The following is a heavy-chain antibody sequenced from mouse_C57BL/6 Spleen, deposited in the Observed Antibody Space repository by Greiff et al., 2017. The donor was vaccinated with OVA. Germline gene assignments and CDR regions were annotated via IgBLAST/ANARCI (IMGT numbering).Heavy chain of an antibody. V-gene: IGHV5-17*01. CDR1: GFTFSDYG. Sequence: EVNVVESGGGLVKPGGSLKLSCAASGFTFSDYGMHWVRQAPEKGLEWVAYISSGSSTIYYADTVKGRFTISRDNAKNTLFLQMTSLRSEDTAMYYCARDYYYGSSSFAYWGQGTLVTVSA. CDR3: ARDYYYGSSSFAY. CDR2: ISSGSSTI. D-gene: IGHD1-1*01. J-gene: IGHJ3*01.